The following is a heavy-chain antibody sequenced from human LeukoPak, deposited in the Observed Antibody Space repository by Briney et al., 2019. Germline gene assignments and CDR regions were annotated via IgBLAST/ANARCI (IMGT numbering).Heavy chain of an antibody. Sequence: GGSLRLSCAASGFTLSDYYINWIRQAPGRGLEWVSQISNTGYSKYYADSVKGRFTISRDNSKNSLYLQMNSLRTEDTALYYCAKDVGLAATTGYFDYWGQGTLVTVSS. J-gene: IGHJ4*02. D-gene: IGHD1/OR15-1a*01. CDR1: GFTLSDYY. V-gene: IGHV3-11*01. CDR3: AKDVGLAATTGYFDY. CDR2: ISNTGYSK.